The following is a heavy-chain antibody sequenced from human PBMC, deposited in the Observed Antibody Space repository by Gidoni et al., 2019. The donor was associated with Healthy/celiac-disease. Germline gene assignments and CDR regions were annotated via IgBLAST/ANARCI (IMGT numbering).Heavy chain of an antibody. CDR3: ASSSGIDY. J-gene: IGHJ4*02. CDR2: IRYDGSNK. D-gene: IGHD6-19*01. CDR1: VFTFSSYG. V-gene: IGHV3-30*02. Sequence: VQLVESGGGVVQPGGSLRLSRSASVFTFSSYGMHWVRQAPGKGLGWVAFIRYDGSNKYYADSVKGRFTISRDNSKNTLYLQMNSLRAEDTAVYYCASSSGIDYWGQGTLVTVSS.